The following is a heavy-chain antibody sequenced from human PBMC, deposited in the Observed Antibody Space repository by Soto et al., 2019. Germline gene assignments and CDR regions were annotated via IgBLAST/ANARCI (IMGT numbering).Heavy chain of an antibody. CDR1: GGSFSGYY. J-gene: IGHJ4*02. V-gene: IGHV4-34*01. CDR2: INHSGST. CDR3: ARGRRGTKVTNPLDY. D-gene: IGHD4-17*01. Sequence: PSETLSLTCAVYGGSFSGYYWSWIRQPPGKGLEWIGEINHSGSTNYNPSLKSRVTISVDTSKNQFSLKLSSVTAADTAVYYCARGRRGTKVTNPLDYWGQGTLVTVS.